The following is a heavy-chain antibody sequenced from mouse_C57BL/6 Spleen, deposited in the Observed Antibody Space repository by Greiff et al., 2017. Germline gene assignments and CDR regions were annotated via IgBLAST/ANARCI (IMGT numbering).Heavy chain of an antibody. Sequence: DVQLQESGGGLVKPGGSLKLSCAASGFTFSDYGMHWVRQAPEKGLEWVAYISSGSSTIYYADTVKGRFTISRDNAKNTLFLQMTSLRSEDTAMYYCARQYYGSSPFDYWGQGTTLTVSS. J-gene: IGHJ2*01. V-gene: IGHV5-17*01. CDR1: GFTFSDYG. CDR3: ARQYYGSSPFDY. CDR2: ISSGSSTI. D-gene: IGHD1-1*01.